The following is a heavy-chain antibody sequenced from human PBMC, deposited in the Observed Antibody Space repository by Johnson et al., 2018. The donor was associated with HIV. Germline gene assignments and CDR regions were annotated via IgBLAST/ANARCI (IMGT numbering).Heavy chain of an antibody. J-gene: IGHJ3*02. CDR2: LYSGGST. Sequence: VQLAESGGGLVQPGGSLRLSCAASGFTVSSNYMTWVRQAPGKGLEWVSILYSGGSTYYADSVKGRFSISRDNSKNTLFLQLNSLRAEDTAVYYCGRAKGNSYYGSGHDAFDICGQGTMVTVSS. CDR1: GFTVSSNY. V-gene: IGHV3-66*02. D-gene: IGHD3-10*01. CDR3: GRAKGNSYYGSGHDAFDI.